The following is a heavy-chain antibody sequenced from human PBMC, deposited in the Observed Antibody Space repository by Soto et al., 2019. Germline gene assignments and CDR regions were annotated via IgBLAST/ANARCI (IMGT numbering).Heavy chain of an antibody. J-gene: IGHJ5*02. V-gene: IGHV3-48*01. D-gene: IGHD2-15*01. CDR3: ARDGCSGSNCLNWFDP. CDR1: GFTFSSYS. CDR2: ISSSSTTK. Sequence: EVQLVESGGGLLQPGGSLRLSCAASGFTFSSYSMNWVRQAPGKGLEGVSYISSSSTTKNYADSVKGRFTISRDNAKNSLYLQMNSLRAEDTAVYYCARDGCSGSNCLNWFDPWGQGTLVTVSS.